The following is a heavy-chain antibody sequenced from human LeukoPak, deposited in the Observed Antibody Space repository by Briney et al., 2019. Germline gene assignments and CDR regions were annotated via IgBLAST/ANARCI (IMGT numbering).Heavy chain of an antibody. CDR1: GFTFSDYY. J-gene: IGHJ4*02. CDR3: ATPLDYYDSSGYHQGGD. CDR2: ISSSGSTI. D-gene: IGHD3-22*01. Sequence: GGSLRLSCAASGFTFSDYYMSWIRQAPGKGLEWVSYISSSGSTIYYADSVKGRFTISRDNAKNSLYLQMNSLRAEDTAVYYCATPLDYYDSSGYHQGGDWGQGTLVTVSS. V-gene: IGHV3-11*01.